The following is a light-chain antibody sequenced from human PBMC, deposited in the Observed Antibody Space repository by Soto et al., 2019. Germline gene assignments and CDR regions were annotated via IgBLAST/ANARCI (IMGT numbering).Light chain of an antibody. J-gene: IGKJ1*01. CDR1: QSVSSSY. V-gene: IGKV3-20*01. CDR2: GAS. CDR3: QQYNRAPRT. Sequence: EIVLPQSPGTLPLSPGERATLACRASQSVSSSYLAWYQQKPGQAPRLLIYGASSRATGIPDRFSGSGSGTDFTLTISRLEPEDFAVYYCQQYNRAPRTFGQGTKVEIK.